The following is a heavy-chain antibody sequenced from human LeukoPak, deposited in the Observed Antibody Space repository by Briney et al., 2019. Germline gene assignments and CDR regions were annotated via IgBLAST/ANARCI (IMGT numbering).Heavy chain of an antibody. J-gene: IGHJ3*01. CDR2: ITWDSGTI. D-gene: IGHD2-2*01. CDR3: AKQGPYCSSTSCSHAFNV. Sequence: GRSLRLSCAASGFIFNDYAMHWVRQTPGKGLEWVSVITWDSGTIDYADSVKGRFTISRDNAKKSLYLQMNSLRAEDTALYYCAKQGPYCSSTSCSHAFNVWGQGTMVTVS. V-gene: IGHV3-9*01. CDR1: GFIFNDYA.